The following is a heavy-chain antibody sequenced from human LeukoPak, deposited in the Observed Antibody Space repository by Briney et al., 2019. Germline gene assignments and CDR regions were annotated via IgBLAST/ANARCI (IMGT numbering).Heavy chain of an antibody. CDR3: GRDRSYFSLDS. J-gene: IGHJ4*02. CDR1: GFTFSDYS. Sequence: GGSLRLSCPASGFTFSDYSMSWVRQAPGKGLEWVSSISSSSDYIYYADSVKGRFTISRDNARNSMYLQMNSLRAEDTALYYCGRDRSYFSLDSWGPGTLVTVSS. D-gene: IGHD1-26*01. V-gene: IGHV3-21*04. CDR2: ISSSSDYI.